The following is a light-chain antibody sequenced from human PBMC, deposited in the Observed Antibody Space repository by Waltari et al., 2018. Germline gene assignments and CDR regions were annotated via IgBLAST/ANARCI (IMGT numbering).Light chain of an antibody. CDR2: GTS. CDR1: QSVNGR. J-gene: IGKJ1*01. Sequence: EIVLTPSPGTLSLSPGERVTLSCRASQSVNGRLVWYQQKPGQAPRLLIYGTSSRATGIPDRFSGSGSGTDFSLTISRLEPEDFAVYYCQQHGSLPATFGQGTKVEVK. CDR3: QQHGSLPAT. V-gene: IGKV3-20*01.